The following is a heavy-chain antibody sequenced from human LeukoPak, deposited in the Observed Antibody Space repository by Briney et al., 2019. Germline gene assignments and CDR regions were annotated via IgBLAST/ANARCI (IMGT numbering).Heavy chain of an antibody. J-gene: IGHJ4*02. Sequence: GRSLRLSCAASGFIFNNYGMHWVRQAPGKGLEWVAVVSYDGSNKYYADSVKGRFTISRDNSKNTLYLQMNGLRAEDTAVYSCAKGLGQWLVMFDSWGQGTLVTVSS. CDR2: VSYDGSNK. V-gene: IGHV3-30*18. CDR1: GFIFNNYG. CDR3: AKGLGQWLVMFDS. D-gene: IGHD6-19*01.